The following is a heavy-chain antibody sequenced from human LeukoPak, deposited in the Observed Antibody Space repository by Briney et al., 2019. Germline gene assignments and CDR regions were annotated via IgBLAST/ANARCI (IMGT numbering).Heavy chain of an antibody. V-gene: IGHV4-4*02. CDR3: AREGGPYRPLDY. J-gene: IGHJ4*02. CDR2: VHLSGRT. Sequence: SGTLSRTCGVSGGSISSTNWWTWVRQPPGEGLEWIGEVHLSGRTNYNPSLESRVTMSVDMSENHISLKLTSVTAADTAVYYCAREGGPYRPLDYSGQGTLVTVSS. CDR1: GGSISSTNW.